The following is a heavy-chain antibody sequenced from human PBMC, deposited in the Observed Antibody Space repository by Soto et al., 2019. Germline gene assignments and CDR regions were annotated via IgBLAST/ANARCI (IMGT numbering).Heavy chain of an antibody. CDR2: IMPIFGTA. J-gene: IGHJ4*02. Sequence: QVQLVQSGAEVKKPGSSVKVSCKASGGTFSSYAISWVRQAPGQGLEWMGGIMPIFGTANYAQKFQGRVTITADESTSTAYMELSSLRSEDTAVYYCARGRPIAARPGGHFDYWGQGTLVTVSS. V-gene: IGHV1-69*01. CDR3: ARGRPIAARPGGHFDY. CDR1: GGTFSSYA. D-gene: IGHD6-6*01.